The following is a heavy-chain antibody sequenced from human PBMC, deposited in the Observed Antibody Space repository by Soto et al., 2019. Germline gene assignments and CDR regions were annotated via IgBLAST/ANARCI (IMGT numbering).Heavy chain of an antibody. D-gene: IGHD1-1*01. V-gene: IGHV1-69*04. J-gene: IGHJ6*03. CDR3: ARDGGTTGTTGLYYYYYMDV. CDR1: GGTFSSYT. CDR2: IIPILGIA. Sequence: SVKVSCKASGGTFSSYTISWVRQAPGQGLEWMGRIIPILGIANYAQKFQGRVTITADKSTSTAYMELSSLRSEDTAVYYCARDGGTTGTTGLYYYYYMDVWGKGTTVTVSS.